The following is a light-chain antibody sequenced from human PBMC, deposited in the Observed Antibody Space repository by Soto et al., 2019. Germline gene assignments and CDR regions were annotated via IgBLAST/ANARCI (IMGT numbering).Light chain of an antibody. J-gene: IGKJ4*01. CDR3: QQLNSYPLT. CDR2: AAS. CDR1: QGISSY. V-gene: IGKV1-9*01. Sequence: DIQMTQSPSSVSASVGDRVTITCRASQGISSYLAWYQQRPGTAPKLLIYAASTLQSGVPSRFSGSGSGTDFTLTISSLQPEDFATYYCQQLNSYPLTFGGGTKVDIK.